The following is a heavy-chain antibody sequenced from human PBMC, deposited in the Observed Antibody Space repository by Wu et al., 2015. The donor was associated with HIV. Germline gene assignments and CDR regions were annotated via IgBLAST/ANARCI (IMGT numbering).Heavy chain of an antibody. D-gene: IGHD2-15*01. CDR2: INPRGGTT. V-gene: IGHV1-46*03. CDR3: TRDQGDSAGPAYYCMDV. Sequence: QVQLVQSGAEVQKPGASVKVSCKASGYSFTTYQIHWVRQAPGQGLEWMGIINPRGGTTTYAQKFQGRVTMTRNTSTSTVYMELSSLRSEDTAIYYCTRDQGDSAGPAYYCMDVVGKGPRSPVSS. J-gene: IGHJ6*03. CDR1: GYSFTTYQ.